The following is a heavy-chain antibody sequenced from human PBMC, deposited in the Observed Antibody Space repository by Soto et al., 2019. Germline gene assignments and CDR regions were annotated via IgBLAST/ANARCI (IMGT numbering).Heavy chain of an antibody. Sequence: GGSPRLSCSASGFTFSEFAVTWVRQAPGKGLEWVGVIRSETYGGSTVLAASVKGRFALSRDDSKSIAYFQMNSLKSEDTGVYYWSRGRGTRGWYAHYWGHGGPV. J-gene: IGHJ4*01. CDR1: GFTFSEFA. CDR2: IRSETYGGST. D-gene: IGHD6-19*01. V-gene: IGHV3-49*04. CDR3: SRGRGTRGWYAHY.